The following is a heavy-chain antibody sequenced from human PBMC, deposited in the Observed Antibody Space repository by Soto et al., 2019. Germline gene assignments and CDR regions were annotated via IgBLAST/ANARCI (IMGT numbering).Heavy chain of an antibody. J-gene: IGHJ6*02. Sequence: GGSLRLSCAASGFTFSSYGMHWVRQAPGKGLEWVAAIWYDGSNKYYADSVKGRFTISRDNSKNTLYLQMNSLRAEDTAVYYCARGAVTTPYYYYYGMDVWGQGTTVTVSS. D-gene: IGHD4-4*01. CDR1: GFTFSSYG. CDR2: IWYDGSNK. CDR3: ARGAVTTPYYYYYGMDV. V-gene: IGHV3-33*01.